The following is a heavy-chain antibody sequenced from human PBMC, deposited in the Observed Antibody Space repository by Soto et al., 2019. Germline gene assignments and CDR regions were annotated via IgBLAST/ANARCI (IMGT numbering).Heavy chain of an antibody. Sequence: GESLKISCKGSGYSFSSYWIGWVRQMPGKGLEWMGIIYSGDSDTRYSPSFQGQVTISADKPINTAYLQWSSLKASDTAMYYCARRTETDYYGMDVWGQGTTVTVSS. CDR2: IYSGDSDT. D-gene: IGHD4-17*01. J-gene: IGHJ6*02. CDR1: GYSFSSYW. V-gene: IGHV5-51*01. CDR3: ARRTETDYYGMDV.